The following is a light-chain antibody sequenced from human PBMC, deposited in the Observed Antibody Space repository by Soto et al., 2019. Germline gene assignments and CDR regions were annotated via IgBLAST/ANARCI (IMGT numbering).Light chain of an antibody. CDR2: KAS. V-gene: IGKV1-5*03. Sequence: DIQMTQSPSTLSASVGDRVTITCRASQSISSWLAWYQQKPGKAPKLLIYKASTLESGVTSRFSGSGSGTEFPLTISSLHPDDFSTYYCQQSFTFGPVTKVYIK. CDR1: QSISSW. CDR3: QQSFT. J-gene: IGKJ3*01.